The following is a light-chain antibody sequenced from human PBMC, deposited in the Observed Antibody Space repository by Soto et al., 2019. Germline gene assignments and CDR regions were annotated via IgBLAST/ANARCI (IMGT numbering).Light chain of an antibody. CDR3: AAWDDRVSGYV. CDR2: NNN. Sequence: LTQPPSTSGTPGQRVTISCSGSSSNIGSSYVFWFQHLPGTAPKLLMYNNNQRPSGVPDRVSASKSGTSASLAISGLRSEDEADYYCAAWDDRVSGYVFGTGTKVTVL. V-gene: IGLV1-47*02. J-gene: IGLJ1*01. CDR1: SSNIGSSY.